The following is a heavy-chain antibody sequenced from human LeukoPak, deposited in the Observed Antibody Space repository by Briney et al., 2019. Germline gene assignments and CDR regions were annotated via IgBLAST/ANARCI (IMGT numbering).Heavy chain of an antibody. J-gene: IGHJ5*02. CDR1: GFTFSNYW. V-gene: IGHV3-7*03. D-gene: IGHD3-10*01. CDR3: ARGVNYGSGSYYLSPWFDP. Sequence: RTGGSLRLSCAASGFTFSNYWMTWVRQAPGKGLEWVANIKPDKSEKYYVGSVKGRFTISRDNAKNSLYLQMNSLRAEDTAVYYCARGVNYGSGSYYLSPWFDPWGQGTLVTVSS. CDR2: IKPDKSEK.